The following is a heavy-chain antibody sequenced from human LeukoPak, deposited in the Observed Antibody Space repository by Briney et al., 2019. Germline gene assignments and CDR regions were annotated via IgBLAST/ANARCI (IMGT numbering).Heavy chain of an antibody. V-gene: IGHV4-31*03. D-gene: IGHD2-2*01. CDR2: ITYSGNT. CDR1: GGSISSGGYF. Sequence: SETLSLTCTVSGGSISSGGYFWSWIRQHPGKGLEWIGYITYSGNTYYNPSLKSRVTISVDTSKNQFSLKLSSVTAADTAVYYCARDVYCSSTSCLGGFDYWGQGTLVTVSS. J-gene: IGHJ4*02. CDR3: ARDVYCSSTSCLGGFDY.